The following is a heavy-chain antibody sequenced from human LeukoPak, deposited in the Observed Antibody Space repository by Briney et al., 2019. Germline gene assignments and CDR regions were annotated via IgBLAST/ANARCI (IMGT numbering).Heavy chain of an antibody. J-gene: IGHJ5*02. CDR2: IKQDGSEK. CDR3: ARDPWALLWFGEFDT. CDR1: GFTFSSYW. V-gene: IGHV3-7*01. D-gene: IGHD3-10*01. Sequence: GGSLRLSCAASGFTFSSYWMSWVRQAPGKGLEWVANIKQDGSEKYYVGSVEGRFTISRDNAKNSLYLQMNSLRAEDTAVYYCARDPWALLWFGEFDTWGQGTLVTVSS.